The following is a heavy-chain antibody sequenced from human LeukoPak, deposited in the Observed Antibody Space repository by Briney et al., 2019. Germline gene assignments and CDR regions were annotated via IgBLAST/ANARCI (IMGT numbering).Heavy chain of an antibody. CDR1: GGTFSSYA. V-gene: IGHV1-69*04. CDR3: ARDPGESSWYP. J-gene: IGHJ5*02. CDR2: IIPILGIA. D-gene: IGHD6-13*01. Sequence: SVKVSCKASGGTFSSYAISWVRQAPGQGLEWMGRIIPILGIANYAQKFQGRVTITADKSTSTAYMELSSLRSEDTAVYYCARDPGESSWYPWGQGTLVTVSS.